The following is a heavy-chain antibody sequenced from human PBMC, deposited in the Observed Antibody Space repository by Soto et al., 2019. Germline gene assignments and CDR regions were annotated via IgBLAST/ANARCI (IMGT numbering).Heavy chain of an antibody. Sequence: ASVKVSCKASGYTFTSYYMHWVRQAPGQGLEWMGIINPSGGSTSYAQKFQGRVTMTRDTSTSTVYMELSSLRSEDTAVYYCARDLMITTAIIVISYYYYGMDVWGQGTTVTVSS. CDR2: INPSGGST. D-gene: IGHD3-22*01. J-gene: IGHJ6*02. V-gene: IGHV1-46*01. CDR3: ARDLMITTAIIVISYYYYGMDV. CDR1: GYTFTSYY.